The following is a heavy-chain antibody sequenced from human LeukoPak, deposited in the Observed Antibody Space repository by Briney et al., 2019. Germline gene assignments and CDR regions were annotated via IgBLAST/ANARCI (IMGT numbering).Heavy chain of an antibody. D-gene: IGHD2-15*01. J-gene: IGHJ4*02. Sequence: SETLSLTCTVSGGSISSYYWSWIRQPPGKGLEWIGEINHSGSTNYNPSLKSRVTISVDTSKNQFSLKLSSVTAADTAVYYCAVGGSGGLVWAYWGQGTLVTVSS. CDR2: INHSGST. V-gene: IGHV4-34*01. CDR1: GGSISSYY. CDR3: AVGGSGGLVWAY.